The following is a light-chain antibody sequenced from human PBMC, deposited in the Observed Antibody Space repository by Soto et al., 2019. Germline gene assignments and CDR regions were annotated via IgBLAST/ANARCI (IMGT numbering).Light chain of an antibody. CDR1: QSVSSGS. V-gene: IGKV3-20*01. Sequence: EIGLTQSPANLSLSPGERASLSCSASQSVSSGSLAWYQQKPGQAPRLLIYGASNRATGIPDKFSGSGSGTDFTLTISRLEPEDFAVYYCQQYGSSRTFGQGTKVDIK. CDR2: GAS. J-gene: IGKJ1*01. CDR3: QQYGSSRT.